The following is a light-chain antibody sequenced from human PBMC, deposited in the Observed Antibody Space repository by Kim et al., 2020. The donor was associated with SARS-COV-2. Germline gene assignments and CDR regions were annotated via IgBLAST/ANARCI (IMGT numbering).Light chain of an antibody. J-gene: IGKJ2*01. CDR1: KSVVHSDENTY. V-gene: IGKV2-30*02. CDR2: KVS. Sequence: PAHITFRSSKSVVHSDENTYLNWFQQRPGQSPRRLIYKVSNRDSGVPDRFSGSGSGTDFTLAISRVEAEDVAVYYCMQGTHWPPYTFGQGTKLEI. CDR3: MQGTHWPPYT.